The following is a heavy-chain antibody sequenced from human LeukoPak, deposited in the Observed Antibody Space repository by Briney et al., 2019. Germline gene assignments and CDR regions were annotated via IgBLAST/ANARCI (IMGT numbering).Heavy chain of an antibody. D-gene: IGHD6-19*01. J-gene: IGHJ6*02. V-gene: IGHV3-9*01. Sequence: GRSLRLSCAASGFTFDDYAMHWVRQAPGKGLEWVSGISWNSGSIGYADSVKGRFTISRDNAKNSLYLQINSLRAEDTALYYCAKAGWYPPFSYYYYYGMDVWGQGTTVTVSS. CDR2: ISWNSGSI. CDR3: AKAGWYPPFSYYYYYGMDV. CDR1: GFTFDDYA.